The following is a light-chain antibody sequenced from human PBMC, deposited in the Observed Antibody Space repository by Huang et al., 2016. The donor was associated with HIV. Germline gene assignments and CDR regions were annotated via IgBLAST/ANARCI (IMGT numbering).Light chain of an antibody. CDR3: QQYNSLAWT. V-gene: IGKV1-5*03. CDR1: QSISSW. Sequence: DIQMTQSPSTMSASVGDRVTITCRASQSISSWLAWYQQKPGKAPNLLNYKASSLESGVPSMFSGSGSGTEFTLTISILQPDDFATYYCQQYNSLAWTFGQGTKVEIK. CDR2: KAS. J-gene: IGKJ1*01.